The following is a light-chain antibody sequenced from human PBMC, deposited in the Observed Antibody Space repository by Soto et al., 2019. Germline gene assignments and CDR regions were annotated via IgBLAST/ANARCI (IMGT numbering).Light chain of an antibody. CDR1: PSVSNS. CDR3: QQRNRWPPVT. V-gene: IGKV3-11*01. Sequence: ESVLTQSPATLSLSPGERATLSCRASPSVSNSLAWYQHKPGQAPRLLIYDAFNRATGVPTRFSGSGSGTDFTLTISSLEPEDFAVYYCQQRNRWPPVTFGGGTRVVIK. J-gene: IGKJ4*01. CDR2: DAF.